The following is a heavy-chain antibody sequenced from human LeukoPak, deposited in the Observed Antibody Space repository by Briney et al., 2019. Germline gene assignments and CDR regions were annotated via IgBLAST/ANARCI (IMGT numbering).Heavy chain of an antibody. CDR3: ARGYCSGGSCYEIDY. V-gene: IGHV4-4*09. J-gene: IGHJ4*02. Sequence: PSETLSLTCTVSGGSISSYYWSWIRQPPGKGLEWIGYIYTSGSTNYNPSLKSRVTISVDTSKNQFSLKLSSVTAADTVVYYCARGYCSGGSCYEIDYWGQGTLVTVSS. D-gene: IGHD2-15*01. CDR2: IYTSGST. CDR1: GGSISSYY.